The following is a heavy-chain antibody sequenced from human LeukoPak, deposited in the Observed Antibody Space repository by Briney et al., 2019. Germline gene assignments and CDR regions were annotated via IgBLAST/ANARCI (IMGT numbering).Heavy chain of an antibody. Sequence: GGSLRLSCAASGFSFSDSGMHWVRQAPGKGLEWVAVISYDAGKKYYADSVKGRFTISRDNAKNTVYLQMNSLRAEDTAVYYCARVLSGSWDWFDPWGQGTLVTVSS. D-gene: IGHD3-22*01. CDR1: GFSFSDSG. J-gene: IGHJ5*02. CDR3: ARVLSGSWDWFDP. CDR2: ISYDAGKK. V-gene: IGHV3-30*03.